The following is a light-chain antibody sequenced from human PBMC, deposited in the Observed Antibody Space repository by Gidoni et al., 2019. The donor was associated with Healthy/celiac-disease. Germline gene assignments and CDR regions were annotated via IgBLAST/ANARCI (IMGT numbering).Light chain of an antibody. CDR3: QPSYSTPLT. V-gene: IGKV1-39*01. J-gene: IGKJ4*01. CDR2: AAS. CDR1: QSISSY. Sequence: DIQMTQSPSSLSASGGDRVTSTCRASQSISSYLNWYQQKPGKAPKLLIYAASSLQSGVPSRFRGSGSGTDFTLTISSLQPEDFATYYCQPSYSTPLTFGGGTKVEIK.